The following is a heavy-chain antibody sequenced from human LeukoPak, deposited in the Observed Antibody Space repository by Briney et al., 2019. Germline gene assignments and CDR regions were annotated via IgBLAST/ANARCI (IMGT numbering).Heavy chain of an antibody. CDR1: GFTFSDYY. D-gene: IGHD2-2*01. CDR2: ISSSGSTI. Sequence: PGGSLRLSCAASGFTFSDYYMSWIRQAPGKGLEWVSYISSSGSTIYYADSVKGRFTISRDNAKNSLYLQMNSLRAEDTAVYYCARVKTDQYLRDYCYGMDVWGQGTTVTVSS. CDR3: ARVKTDQYLRDYCYGMDV. J-gene: IGHJ6*02. V-gene: IGHV3-11*01.